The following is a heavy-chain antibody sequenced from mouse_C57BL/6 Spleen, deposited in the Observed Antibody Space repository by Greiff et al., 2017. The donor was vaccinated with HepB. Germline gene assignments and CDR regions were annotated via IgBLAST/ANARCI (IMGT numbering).Heavy chain of an antibody. Sequence: EVKLVESGGGLVKPGGSLKLSCAASGFTFSDYGMHWVRQAPEKGLEWVAYISSGSSTIYYADTVKGRFTISRDNAKNTLFLQMTSLRSEDTAMYYCARTATYYYAMDYWGQGTSVTVSS. J-gene: IGHJ4*01. D-gene: IGHD1-1*01. V-gene: IGHV5-17*01. CDR1: GFTFSDYG. CDR3: ARTATYYYAMDY. CDR2: ISSGSSTI.